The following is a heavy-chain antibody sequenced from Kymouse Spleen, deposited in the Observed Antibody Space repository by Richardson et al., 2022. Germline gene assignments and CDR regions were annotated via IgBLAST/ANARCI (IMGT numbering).Heavy chain of an antibody. V-gene: IGHV4-34*01. CDR1: GGSFSGYY. Sequence: QVQLQQWGAGLLKPSETLSLTCAVYGGSFSGYYWSWIRQPPGKGLEWIGEINHSGSTNYNPSLKSRVTISVDTSKNQFSLKLSSVTAADTAVYYCARCIVGAIPFDYWGQGTLVTVSS. J-gene: IGHJ4*02. CDR3: ARCIVGAIPFDY. D-gene: IGHD1-26*01. CDR2: INHSGST.